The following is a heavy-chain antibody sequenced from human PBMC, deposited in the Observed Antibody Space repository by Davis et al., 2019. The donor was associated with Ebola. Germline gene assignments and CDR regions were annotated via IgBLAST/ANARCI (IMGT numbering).Heavy chain of an antibody. J-gene: IGHJ6*02. D-gene: IGHD2-2*01. Sequence: GESLKISCAASGFTVSSNYMSWVRQAPGKGPEWVSVIYNGGSTYYADSVKGRFTISRDNSKNTLYLQMNSLRAEDTAVYFCARQLPYYSYGMDVWGQGTTVTVSS. CDR3: ARQLPYYSYGMDV. CDR1: GFTVSSNY. CDR2: IYNGGST. V-gene: IGHV3-53*01.